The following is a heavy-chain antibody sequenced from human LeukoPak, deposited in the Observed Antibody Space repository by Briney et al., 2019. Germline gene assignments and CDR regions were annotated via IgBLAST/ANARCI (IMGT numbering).Heavy chain of an antibody. CDR2: LYHSGNI. CDR3: ARDRSDAFDF. V-gene: IGHV4-59*12. J-gene: IGHJ3*01. Sequence: PSETLSLTRTVPGGFISSYSWNWIRQAPGKGLEWIGRLYHSGNIYYNPSLNSRVTIPVDRSKNQLSLSLSSVTAADPAVYFCARDRSDAFDFWGQGTMVTVSS. CDR1: GGFISSYS.